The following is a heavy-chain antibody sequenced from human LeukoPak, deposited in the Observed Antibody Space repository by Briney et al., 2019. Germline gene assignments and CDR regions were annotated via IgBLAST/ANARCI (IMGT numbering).Heavy chain of an antibody. J-gene: IGHJ4*02. Sequence: GGSLRLSCAASGFTFDDYGMSWVRQAPGKGLEWVANIKQDGSEKYYVDSVKGRFTISRDNAKNSLYLQMNSLRAEDTAVYYCARTQLRFLECLFDYWGQGTLVTVSS. CDR2: IKQDGSEK. CDR1: GFTFDDYG. V-gene: IGHV3-7*01. D-gene: IGHD3-3*01. CDR3: ARTQLRFLECLFDY.